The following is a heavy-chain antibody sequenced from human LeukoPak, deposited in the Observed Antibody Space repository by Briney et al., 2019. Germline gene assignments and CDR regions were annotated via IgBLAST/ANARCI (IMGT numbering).Heavy chain of an antibody. J-gene: IGHJ4*02. CDR3: ARFSIWFGELLDY. D-gene: IGHD3-10*01. V-gene: IGHV3-53*01. Sequence: GGSLRLSCAASGFTVSSNYMSWVRQAPGKGLEWVSVIYSGGSTYYADSVKGRFTIFRDNSKNTLYLQMNSLRAEDTAVYYCARFSIWFGELLDYWGQGTLVTVSS. CDR1: GFTVSSNY. CDR2: IYSGGST.